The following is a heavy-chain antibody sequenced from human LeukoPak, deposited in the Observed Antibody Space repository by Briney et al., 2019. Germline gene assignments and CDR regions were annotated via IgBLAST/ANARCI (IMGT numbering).Heavy chain of an antibody. CDR1: GFTVSSTY. J-gene: IGHJ4*02. CDR3: ARLGPYSSSWYVNY. Sequence: WGSLRLSCVASGFTVSSTYMNWVRQAPGKGLEWVSVIYSDGSTNYTDSVKGRFTISRDNSKNTLDLQMNTLRADDTAVYYCARLGPYSSSWYVNYWGQGTLVTVSS. CDR2: IYSDGST. V-gene: IGHV3-66*04. D-gene: IGHD6-13*01.